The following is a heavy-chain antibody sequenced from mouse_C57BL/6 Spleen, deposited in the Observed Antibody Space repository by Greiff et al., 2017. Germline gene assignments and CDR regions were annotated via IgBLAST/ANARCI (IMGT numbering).Heavy chain of an antibody. J-gene: IGHJ2*01. CDR1: GYTFTGYW. D-gene: IGHD1-1*01. CDR2: ILPGSGST. Sequence: QVQLKESGAELMKPGASVKLSCKATGYTFTGYWIEWVKQRPGHGLEWIGEILPGSGSTNYNEKFKGKATFTADTSSNTAYMQLSSLTTEDSAIYYGARGLKGPTTVVAGDYFDYWGQGTTLTVSS. CDR3: ARGLKGPTTVVAGDYFDY. V-gene: IGHV1-9*01.